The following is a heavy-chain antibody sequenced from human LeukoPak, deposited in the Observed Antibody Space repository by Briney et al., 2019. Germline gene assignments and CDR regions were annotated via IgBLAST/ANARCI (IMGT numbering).Heavy chain of an antibody. CDR1: GFTFSSYS. CDR2: ISSSSSYI. J-gene: IGHJ4*02. Sequence: PGGSLRLSCAASGFTFSSYSMNWVRQAPGKGLEWVSSISSSSSYIYYADSVKGRFTISRDNAKNSLYLQMNSLRAEDTAVYYCARDSVRPGPFDYWGQGTLVTVSS. CDR3: ARDSVRPGPFDY. V-gene: IGHV3-21*01. D-gene: IGHD1-1*01.